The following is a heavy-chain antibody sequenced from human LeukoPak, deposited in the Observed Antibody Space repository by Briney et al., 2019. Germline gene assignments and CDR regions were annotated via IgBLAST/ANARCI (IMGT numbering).Heavy chain of an antibody. Sequence: AALKVSCKASGYTFTSDYMHWVREAPGEGLEWMGIINPSGGSTSYAQKFQGRVTKTRDMSTRTVYIELSSLRSEDTAVYYCARGSHYDILTLGSRGTYLHYWGQRTVVTVSS. CDR1: GYTFTSDY. CDR3: ARGSHYDILTLGSRGTYLHY. V-gene: IGHV1-46*01. D-gene: IGHD3-9*01. J-gene: IGHJ4*02. CDR2: INPSGGST.